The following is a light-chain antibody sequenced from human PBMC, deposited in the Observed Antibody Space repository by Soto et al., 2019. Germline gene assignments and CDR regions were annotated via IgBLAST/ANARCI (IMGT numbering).Light chain of an antibody. CDR2: GAS. CDR3: HHYNNWWA. J-gene: IGKJ1*01. Sequence: IVLTQSPGTLSLSPGERATLSCRASQSVSGSYLAWYQQKPCQAPRLLIYGASTRATGIPDRFSGSGSGTEFSLTINSLQSEDFAVYYCHHYNNWWAFGQGTKVDIK. CDR1: QSVSGSY. V-gene: IGKV3-15*01.